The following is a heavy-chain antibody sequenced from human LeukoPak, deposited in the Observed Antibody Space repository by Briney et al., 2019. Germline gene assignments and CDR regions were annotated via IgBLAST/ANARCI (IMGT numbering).Heavy chain of an antibody. CDR3: ARDLGYGGKYYYYYYGMDV. Sequence: PSETLSLTCTVSGGSVSSFYWSWIRQPPGKRLEWIGYIFTNGSTDYNPSLKSRVIISVDTSKNQFSLKLSSVTAADTAVYYCARDLGYGGKYYYYYYGMDVWGQGTTVTVSS. V-gene: IGHV4-59*02. CDR2: IFTNGST. J-gene: IGHJ6*02. CDR1: GGSVSSFY. D-gene: IGHD4-23*01.